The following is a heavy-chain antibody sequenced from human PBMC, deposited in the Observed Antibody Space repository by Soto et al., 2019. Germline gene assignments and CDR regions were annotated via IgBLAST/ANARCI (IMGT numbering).Heavy chain of an antibody. D-gene: IGHD6-19*01. V-gene: IGHV1-18*01. CDR2: ISAYNGNT. Sequence: VASVKVSCKASGYAFTTYGFSWVRQAPGQGLEWMGWISAYNGNTNYAQKLQGRVTLTTDTSTSTAYMELRSLRSDDTAVYYCAILTVSSGWPFDYWGQGTLVTVSS. CDR1: GYAFTTYG. CDR3: AILTVSSGWPFDY. J-gene: IGHJ4*02.